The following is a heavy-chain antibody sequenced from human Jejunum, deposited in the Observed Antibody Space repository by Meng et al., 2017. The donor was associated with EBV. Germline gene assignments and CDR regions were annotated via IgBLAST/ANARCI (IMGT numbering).Heavy chain of an antibody. J-gene: IGHJ4*02. Sequence: QLSSHEVRPGRGEASGALALPLPVPGDSIPGSTYYCGWISQPPGKGMNWVVTIYYSGSTYYNPSLKSRVTIPLDTSKSQFSLKLTSVTAADTALYYCARGAYFSSSWYYFDYWGQGTLVTVSS. D-gene: IGHD6-13*01. CDR2: IYYSGST. CDR3: ARGAYFSSSWYYFDY. CDR1: GDSIPGSTYY. V-gene: IGHV4-39*07.